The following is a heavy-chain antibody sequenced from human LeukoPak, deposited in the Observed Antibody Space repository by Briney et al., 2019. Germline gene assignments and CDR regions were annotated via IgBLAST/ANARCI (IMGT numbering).Heavy chain of an antibody. D-gene: IGHD6-13*01. CDR2: IWYDGSNK. J-gene: IGHJ5*02. CDR1: GFTFSSYG. V-gene: IGHV3-33*01. Sequence: GGSLRLSCAASGFTFSSYGMHWVRQAPGKGLEWVAVIWYDGSNKYYADSVKGRFTISRDNSKNTLYLQMNSLRAEDTAVYYCASGGSSWYHWGQGTLVTVSS. CDR3: ASGGSSWYH.